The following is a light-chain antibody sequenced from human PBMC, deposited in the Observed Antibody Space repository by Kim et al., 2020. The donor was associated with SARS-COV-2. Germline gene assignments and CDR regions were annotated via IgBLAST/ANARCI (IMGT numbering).Light chain of an antibody. CDR1: SSNIGAGYD. CDR2: GNS. J-gene: IGLJ2*01. Sequence: QSVLTQPPSVSGAPGQRVTISCTGSSSNIGAGYDVHWYQQLPGTAPKLLIYGNSNRPSGVPDRFSGSKSGTSASLAITGLQAEDEVDYYCQSYDSSLSGSVVFGGGTQLTVL. CDR3: QSYDSSLSGSVV. V-gene: IGLV1-40*01.